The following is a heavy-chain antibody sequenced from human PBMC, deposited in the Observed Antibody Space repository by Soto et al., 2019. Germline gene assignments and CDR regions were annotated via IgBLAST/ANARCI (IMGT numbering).Heavy chain of an antibody. V-gene: IGHV6-1*01. D-gene: IGHD6-13*01. CDR1: GDSVSSNSAA. CDR3: ARDVIAAAGTLVVCFDP. Sequence: SQTLSLTCAISGDSVSSNSAAWNWIRQSPSRGLEWLGRTYYRSKWYNDYAVSVKSRITINPDTSKNQFSLQLNSVTPEDTAVYYCARDVIAAAGTLVVCFDPWGQGTLVTVSS. J-gene: IGHJ5*02. CDR2: TYYRSKWYN.